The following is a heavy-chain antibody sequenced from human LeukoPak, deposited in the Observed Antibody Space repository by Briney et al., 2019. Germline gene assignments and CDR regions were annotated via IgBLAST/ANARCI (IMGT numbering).Heavy chain of an antibody. CDR3: AKDPSSSSGPHP. CDR1: GFTVSSNY. D-gene: IGHD3-22*01. V-gene: IGHV3-53*01. J-gene: IGHJ5*02. Sequence: GGSLRLSCAASGFTVSSNYMSWVRQAPGKGLEWVSVIYSGGSTYYADSVKGRFTISRDNSKNTLYLQMNSLRAEDTAVYYCAKDPSSSSGPHPWGQGTLVTVSS. CDR2: IYSGGST.